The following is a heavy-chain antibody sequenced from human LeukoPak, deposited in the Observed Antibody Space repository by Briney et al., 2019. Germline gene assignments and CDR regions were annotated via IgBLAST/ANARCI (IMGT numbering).Heavy chain of an antibody. CDR3: AQGYTDMLTSYTAVIDY. Sequence: SETLSLTCTVSGGSISSGGYYWSWIRQPPGKGLEWIGYIYYRGSTYYNPSLTSRVTISVDTSKNQYPLKLRSVTAADTAVYYCAQGYTDMLTSYTAVIDYGGQGTLVTVSA. D-gene: IGHD3-9*01. CDR2: IYYRGST. J-gene: IGHJ4*02. V-gene: IGHV4-31*03. CDR1: GGSISSGGYY.